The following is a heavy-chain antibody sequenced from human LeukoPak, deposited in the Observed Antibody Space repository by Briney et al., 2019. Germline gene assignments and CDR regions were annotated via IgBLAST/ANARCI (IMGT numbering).Heavy chain of an antibody. Sequence: GGSLRLSCAASGFTFSSYTMHWIRQAPGKGLEWVSSISGSNSYIFYADSVKGRFTVSRDNAKDSLYLQMNSLRAEDTAVYYCARALTTLTYEAYWGQGTLVTVSP. CDR3: ARALTTLTYEAY. CDR1: GFTFSSYT. CDR2: ISGSNSYI. J-gene: IGHJ4*02. V-gene: IGHV3-21*01. D-gene: IGHD1-1*01.